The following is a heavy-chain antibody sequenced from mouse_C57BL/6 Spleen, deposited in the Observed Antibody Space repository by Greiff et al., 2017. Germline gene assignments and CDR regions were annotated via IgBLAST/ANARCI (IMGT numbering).Heavy chain of an antibody. CDR1: GYTFTSSG. D-gene: IGHD1-1*01. V-gene: IGHV1-81*01. Sequence: VQLQQSGAELARPGASVKLSCKASGYTFTSSGISWVKQRTGQGLEWIGEIYPRSGNTYYNEKFKGKATLTADKSSSTAYMELRSLTSEDSAVYVCAREGTVVATKVDDWGQGTTLTVSS. J-gene: IGHJ2*01. CDR3: AREGTVVATKVDD. CDR2: IYPRSGNT.